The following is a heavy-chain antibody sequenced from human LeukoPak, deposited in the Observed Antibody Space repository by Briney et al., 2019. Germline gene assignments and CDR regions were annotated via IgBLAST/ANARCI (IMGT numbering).Heavy chain of an antibody. CDR1: GFIFSTCG. Sequence: GGSLRLSCAPSGFIFSTCGMHWVRQAPGKGLEWVAFIRYDESTKSYADSVTGRFTISRDNSKNTLYPQMNSLRAEDTALYYCVKDRSGTYYFDYWGQGTLVTVSS. CDR2: IRYDESTK. J-gene: IGHJ4*02. V-gene: IGHV3-30*02. CDR3: VKDRSGTYYFDY. D-gene: IGHD1-26*01.